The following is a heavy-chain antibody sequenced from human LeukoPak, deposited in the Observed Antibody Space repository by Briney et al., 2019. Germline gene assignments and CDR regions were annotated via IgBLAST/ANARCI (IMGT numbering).Heavy chain of an antibody. Sequence: SETLSLTCTVSGDSISSYYWSWIRQPAGKGLEWLGRIYASGSTNYNPSLKGRVTMSVDTSKNQFSLKLSSVTAADTAVYYCARGRTPTTGDYWGQGTLVTVSS. CDR3: ARGRTPTTGDY. J-gene: IGHJ4*02. D-gene: IGHD1-26*01. CDR1: GDSISSYY. V-gene: IGHV4-4*07. CDR2: IYASGST.